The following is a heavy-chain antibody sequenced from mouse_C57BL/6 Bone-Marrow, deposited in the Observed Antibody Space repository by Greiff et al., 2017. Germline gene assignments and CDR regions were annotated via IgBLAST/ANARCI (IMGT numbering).Heavy chain of an antibody. CDR3: ARVGYGNYAY. CDR2: VYTRDGCN. V-gene: IGHV1-85*01. CDR1: GYTFTSYD. D-gene: IGHD2-1*01. J-gene: IGHJ3*01. Sequence: VQLVESGPELVKPGASVKLSCKASGYTFTSYDINWVKQRPGQGLEWIGWVYTRDGCNNYNEKFQGTATLTVDPSSSTAYMERHSLTSVDSGVYICARVGYGNYAYWGKGTLVTVSA.